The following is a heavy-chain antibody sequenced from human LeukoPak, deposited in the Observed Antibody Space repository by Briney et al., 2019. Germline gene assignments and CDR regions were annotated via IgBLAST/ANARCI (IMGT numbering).Heavy chain of an antibody. Sequence: SETLSLTCTFSVGAMKTYYWSGIRQSPGKGRECMGCSDYRGLTFSPSCKGRVSISIASSTNKFDLKMNSVNPEDTAVYYCERYVQPEGDDDGGSYYYGLDVWGQGITVTVSS. CDR1: VGAMKTYY. CDR3: ERYVQPEGDDDGGSYYYGLDV. D-gene: IGHD5-24*01. CDR2: SDYRGLT. V-gene: IGHV4-59*01. J-gene: IGHJ6*02.